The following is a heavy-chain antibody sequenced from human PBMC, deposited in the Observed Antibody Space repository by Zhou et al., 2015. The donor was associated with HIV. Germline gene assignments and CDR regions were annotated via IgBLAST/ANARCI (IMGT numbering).Heavy chain of an antibody. CDR3: ARDFGGFYDSSGYYHPGSFDS. CDR1: GFIFSRFG. CDR2: IWYDASSK. D-gene: IGHD3-22*01. Sequence: QVQLVESGGGVVQPGRSLRLSCAASGFIFSRFGMQWVRQAPGKGLECVAVIWYDASSKYYADSVKGRFTISRDNSKNTLYLQMNSLRAGDTAMYYCARDFGGFYDSSGYYHPGSFDSWGQGTLVIVSS. J-gene: IGHJ4*02. V-gene: IGHV3-33*08.